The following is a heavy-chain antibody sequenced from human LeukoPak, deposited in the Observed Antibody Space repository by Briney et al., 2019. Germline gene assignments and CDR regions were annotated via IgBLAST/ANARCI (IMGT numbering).Heavy chain of an antibody. V-gene: IGHV4-4*07. CDR3: ANAERYYYDSSGYSMVEIDY. CDR1: GGSISSYY. J-gene: IGHJ4*02. CDR2: IYTSGST. Sequence: PSETLSLTCTVSGGSISSYYWSWIRQPAGKGLEWIGRIYTSGSTNYNPSLKSRVTMSVDTSKNQFSLKLSSVTAADTAVYYCANAERYYYDSSGYSMVEIDYWGQGTLVTVSS. D-gene: IGHD3-22*01.